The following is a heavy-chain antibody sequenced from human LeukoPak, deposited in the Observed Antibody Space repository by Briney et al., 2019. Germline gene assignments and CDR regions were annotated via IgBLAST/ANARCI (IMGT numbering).Heavy chain of an antibody. J-gene: IGHJ3*02. V-gene: IGHV3-7*03. D-gene: IGHD2-15*01. CDR3: ARVNHVVVVVAATPGSAFDI. CDR2: IKQDGSEK. Sequence: GGTLRLSCAASGFTFSSYWMSWVRQAPGKGLEWVANIKQDGSEKYYVDSVKSTISRDNAKNSLYLQMNSLRAEDMAVYYCARVNHVVVVVAATPGSAFDIWGQGTMVTVSS. CDR1: GFTFSSYW.